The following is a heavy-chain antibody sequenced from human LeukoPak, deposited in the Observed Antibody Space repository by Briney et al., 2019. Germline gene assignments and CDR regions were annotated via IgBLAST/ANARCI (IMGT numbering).Heavy chain of an antibody. CDR3: ARGGGDGDYATYYYGMDV. J-gene: IGHJ6*02. Sequence: GRSLRLSCAASGFTFSSYAMHWVRQAPGKGLEWVAVISYDGSNKYYADSVKGRFTISRDNSKNTLYLQMNSLRAEDTAVYYCARGGGDGDYATYYYGMDVWGQGTTVTVSS. CDR1: GFTFSSYA. CDR2: ISYDGSNK. V-gene: IGHV3-30-3*01. D-gene: IGHD4-17*01.